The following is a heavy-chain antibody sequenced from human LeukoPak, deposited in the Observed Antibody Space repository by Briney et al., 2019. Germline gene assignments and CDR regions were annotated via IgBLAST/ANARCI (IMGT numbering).Heavy chain of an antibody. CDR2: ISSNGGST. J-gene: IGHJ4*02. D-gene: IGHD3-3*01. Sequence: GGSLRLSCAASGFTFSSYAMHGVRQAPGKGLEYVSAISSNGGSTYYANSVKGRFTISRDNSKNTLYLQMGSLRAEDMAVFYCAREWVYDFYFDYWGQGTLVTVSS. CDR3: AREWVYDFYFDY. V-gene: IGHV3-64*01. CDR1: GFTFSSYA.